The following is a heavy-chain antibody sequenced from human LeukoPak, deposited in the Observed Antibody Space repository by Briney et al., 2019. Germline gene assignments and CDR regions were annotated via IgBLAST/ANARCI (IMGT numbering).Heavy chain of an antibody. D-gene: IGHD6-19*01. Sequence: GESLKVSCKGSGYSFTTYWIAWVRQMPGKGLEWMGIIYPGDSDTRYSPSFQGQVTISADRSISTAYLQWRSLKASAPAIYFCARLSSQWLDTWGQGTLVTVSS. CDR2: IYPGDSDT. CDR1: GYSFTTYW. CDR3: ARLSSQWLDT. J-gene: IGHJ5*02. V-gene: IGHV5-51*01.